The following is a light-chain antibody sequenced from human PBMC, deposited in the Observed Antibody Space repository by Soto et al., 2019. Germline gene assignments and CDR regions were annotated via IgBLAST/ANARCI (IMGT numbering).Light chain of an antibody. CDR2: EVS. J-gene: IGLJ1*01. CDR3: SSYTSSSTLDV. V-gene: IGLV2-14*01. Sequence: QSALTQPASVSGSPGQSITISCTVTSSDVGGYNYVSWYQQHPAKAPKVMIYEVSNRPSGVSNRFSGSKPGNTASLTTSGLQAEDEADYYCSSYTSSSTLDVFGTGTKVTVL. CDR1: SSDVGGYNY.